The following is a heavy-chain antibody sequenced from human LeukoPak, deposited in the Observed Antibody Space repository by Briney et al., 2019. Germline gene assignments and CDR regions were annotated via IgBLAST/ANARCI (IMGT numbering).Heavy chain of an antibody. CDR2: MNPNSGNT. J-gene: IGHJ6*02. CDR3: ARVNSSGWFGYYYYGMDV. Sequence: ASVKVSCKASGYTFTSYDINWVRQATGQGLEWMGWMNPNSGNTGYAQKFQGRVTMTRDTSTSTVYMELSSLRSEDTAVYYCARVNSSGWFGYYYYGMDVWGQGTTVTVSS. CDR1: GYTFTSYD. V-gene: IGHV1-8*01. D-gene: IGHD6-19*01.